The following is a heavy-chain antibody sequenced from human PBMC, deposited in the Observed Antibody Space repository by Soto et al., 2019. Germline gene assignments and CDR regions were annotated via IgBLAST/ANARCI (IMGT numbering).Heavy chain of an antibody. J-gene: IGHJ6*03. CDR2: IYPGDSYT. Sequence: GESLKISCKGSGYTFSSYWIAWVRQMSGKGLEWMGIIYPGDSYTTYSPSFQGQVTISADKSISTAYLQWSSLKASDTAMYYCERAGILSCGGDCYPPKFTLEVCGKGIPVTVS. CDR1: GYTFSSYW. D-gene: IGHD2-21*02. V-gene: IGHV5-51*01. CDR3: ERAGILSCGGDCYPPKFTLEV.